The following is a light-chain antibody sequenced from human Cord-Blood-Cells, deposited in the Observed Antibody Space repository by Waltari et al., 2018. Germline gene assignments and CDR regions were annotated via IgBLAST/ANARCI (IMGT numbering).Light chain of an antibody. CDR2: EVS. V-gene: IGLV2-23*02. Sequence: QSALTQPASEAGSPGQSITISCTGTSSDVGSYNLVSWYQQHPGKAPKLMIYEVSKRPSGVASRFSGSKSGDTASLTISGLQAEDEADYDGCSCAGSRTYVFGTGTKVTV. CDR1: SSDVGSYNL. CDR3: CSCAGSRTYV. J-gene: IGLJ1*01.